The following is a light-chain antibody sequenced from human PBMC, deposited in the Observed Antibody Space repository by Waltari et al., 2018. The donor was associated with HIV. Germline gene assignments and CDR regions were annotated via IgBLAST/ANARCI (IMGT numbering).Light chain of an antibody. CDR2: VST. CDR1: SSNIGAPYD. Sequence: QSVLTQPPSVSGAPGRSVIITCTGNSSNIGAPYDVHWYQQLQGAAPKFLISVSTNRPSAVRDRLSVSESGTSASLAITGLQAGDEADYYCQSYDSSLGASVVGGGTKLTVL. CDR3: QSYDSSLGASV. V-gene: IGLV1-40*01. J-gene: IGLJ3*02.